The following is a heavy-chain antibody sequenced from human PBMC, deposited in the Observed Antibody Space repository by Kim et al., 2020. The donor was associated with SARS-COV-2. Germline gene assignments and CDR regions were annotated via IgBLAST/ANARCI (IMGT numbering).Heavy chain of an antibody. CDR3: TVLGGSGSYFTSNN. CDR2: FTGKTDGATT. D-gene: IGHD3-10*01. CDR1: GFTFTSAW. J-gene: IGHJ4*02. Sequence: GGSLRLSCAASGFTFTSAWMSWVRQAPGKGLECVALFTGKTDGATTDYAAPVKGRFTISRDESKNTLYLQMTSLQTEDTAVYYCTVLGGSGSYFTSNNWGQGTLVTVSS. V-gene: IGHV3-15*01.